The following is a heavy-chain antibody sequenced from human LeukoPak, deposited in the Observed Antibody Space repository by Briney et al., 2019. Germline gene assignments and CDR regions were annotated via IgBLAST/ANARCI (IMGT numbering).Heavy chain of an antibody. Sequence: QPGGSLRLSXAASGFTFSSYGMHWVRQAPGKGVEWVAVIWYDGSNKYYADSVKGRFAISRDNSKNALYLQMNSLRAEDTAVYYCAKDTTGGAFDIWGQGTMVTVSP. J-gene: IGHJ3*02. CDR3: AKDTTGGAFDI. CDR1: GFTFSSYG. D-gene: IGHD4-17*01. V-gene: IGHV3-33*06. CDR2: IWYDGSNK.